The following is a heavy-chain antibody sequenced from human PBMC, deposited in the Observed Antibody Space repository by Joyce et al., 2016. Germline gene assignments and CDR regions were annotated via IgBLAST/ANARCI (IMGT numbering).Heavy chain of an antibody. CDR1: GGSISTYY. J-gene: IGHJ6*02. CDR2: ISYSGTA. D-gene: IGHD3-10*01. CDR3: ARDLISGSSYNYDYYGMDV. Sequence: QVQLQESGPGLVKPSETLSLTCSVSGGSISTYYWSWIRQPPGKGLEWIGYISYSGTADYNPSLRSRVSISIDTSINQCSLRLTSVTAADTAVYFCARDLISGSSYNYDYYGMDVWGQGTTVTVSS. V-gene: IGHV4-59*01.